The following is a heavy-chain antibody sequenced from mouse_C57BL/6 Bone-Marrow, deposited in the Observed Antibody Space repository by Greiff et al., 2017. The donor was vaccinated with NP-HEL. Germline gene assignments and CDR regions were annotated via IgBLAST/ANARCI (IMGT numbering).Heavy chain of an antibody. J-gene: IGHJ4*01. CDR1: GYTFTDYN. CDR2: INPNNGGT. CDR3: ARAYYRGNYYAMDY. D-gene: IGHD2-12*01. Sequence: VQLQQSGPELVKPGASVKMSCKASGYTFTDYNMHWVKQSHGKSLEWIGYINPNNGGTSYNQKFKGKATLTVNKSSSTAYMELRSLTSEGSAVYYCARAYYRGNYYAMDYWGQGTSVTVSS. V-gene: IGHV1-22*01.